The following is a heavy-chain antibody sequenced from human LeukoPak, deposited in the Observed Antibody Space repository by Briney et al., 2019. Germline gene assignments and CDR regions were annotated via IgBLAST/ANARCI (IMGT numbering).Heavy chain of an antibody. CDR2: INGDGSSP. CDR3: AGSTRGSFAIN. Sequence: PGESLKISCKGSGYRFHTYWMHWVRQPPGKGLVWVSRINGDGSSPTYADSVKGRFTISRDNAKNTLYLQMNSLTTEDSAVYYCAGSTRGSFAINWGQGTLVTVSS. V-gene: IGHV3-74*03. J-gene: IGHJ4*02. CDR1: GYRFHTYW. D-gene: IGHD6-13*01.